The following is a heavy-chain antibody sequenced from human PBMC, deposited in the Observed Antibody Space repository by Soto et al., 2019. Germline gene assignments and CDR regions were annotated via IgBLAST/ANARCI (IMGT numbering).Heavy chain of an antibody. Sequence: ASVNVSCKSSGYTFTSCGISWVRQAPGQGLECMGWISAYNGNTNYAQKLQGRVTMTTDTSTSTAYMELRSLRSDDTAVYYCAREMANSSGWFWGSYYYYYGMDVWGQGTTVTVSS. V-gene: IGHV1-18*01. CDR1: GYTFTSCG. J-gene: IGHJ6*02. CDR3: AREMANSSGWFWGSYYYYYGMDV. D-gene: IGHD6-19*01. CDR2: ISAYNGNT.